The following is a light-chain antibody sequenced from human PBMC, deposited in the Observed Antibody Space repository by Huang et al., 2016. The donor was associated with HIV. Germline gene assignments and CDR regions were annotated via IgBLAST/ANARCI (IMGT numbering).Light chain of an antibody. V-gene: IGKV1-8*01. CDR3: QQYYTYPHS. J-gene: IGKJ2*01. Sequence: AIRMTQSPSSLSASTGDRVTITCRASQGISSYLAWYQQKPGKAPKLLISAASTLQSGVPSRFSGSGFGTDFTLTISSLQSEDLGSYHCQQYYTYPHSFGQGTKLEI. CDR2: AAS. CDR1: QGISSY.